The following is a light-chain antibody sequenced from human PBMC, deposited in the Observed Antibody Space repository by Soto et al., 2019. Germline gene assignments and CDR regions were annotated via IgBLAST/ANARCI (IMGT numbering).Light chain of an antibody. J-gene: IGKJ1*01. CDR1: QSVSSN. CDR2: GAS. Sequence: EIVMTQSPATLSVSPWERATLSCRASQSVSSNLAWYQQKPGQAPRLLIYGASTRATGIPAIVSGSASGTEFTLTISSLQSEDFAVYSCQQYNNWRFPSCTFGQGTKVEIK. CDR3: QQYNNWRFPSCT. V-gene: IGKV3-15*01.